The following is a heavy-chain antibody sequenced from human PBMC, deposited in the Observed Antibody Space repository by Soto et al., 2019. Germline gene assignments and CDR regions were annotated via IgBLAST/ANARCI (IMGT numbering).Heavy chain of an antibody. D-gene: IGHD3-3*01. Sequence: ASVKVSCKASDYTFTTYYMHWVRRAPGKGFEWRGIINPSGGSTSYAQKFQGRVTMTRDTSTSTVYMELSSLRSEDTAVYYCARALPYYDFWSGYYIVGDYYYYGMDVWGQGTTVTVSS. CDR2: INPSGGST. V-gene: IGHV1-46*01. CDR3: ARALPYYDFWSGYYIVGDYYYYGMDV. J-gene: IGHJ6*02. CDR1: DYTFTTYY.